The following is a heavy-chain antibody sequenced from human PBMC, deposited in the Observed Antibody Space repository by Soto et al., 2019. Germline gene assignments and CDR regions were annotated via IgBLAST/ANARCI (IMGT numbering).Heavy chain of an antibody. CDR3: AREFDY. CDR1: GCSISSYY. V-gene: IGHV4-59*01. J-gene: IGHJ4*02. Sequence: TSETLSLTCTVSGCSISSYYWSWIRQPPGKGLEWIGYIYYSGSTNYNPSLKSRVTISVDTSKNQFSLKLSSVTAADTAVYYCAREFDYWGQGTLVTVSS. CDR2: IYYSGST.